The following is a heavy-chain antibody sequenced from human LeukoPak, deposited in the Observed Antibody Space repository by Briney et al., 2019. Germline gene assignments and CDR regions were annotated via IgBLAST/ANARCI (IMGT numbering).Heavy chain of an antibody. CDR2: INPNSGGT. CDR1: GYTFTGYY. D-gene: IGHD2-2*01. CDR3: AKGPAAMYIYYYYMDV. J-gene: IGHJ6*03. Sequence: ASVKVSCEASGYTFTGYYMHWVRQAPGQGLEWMGRINPNSGGTNYAQKFQGRVTMTRDTSISTAYMELSRLRSDDTAVYYCAKGPAAMYIYYYYMDVWGKGTTVTVSS. V-gene: IGHV1-2*06.